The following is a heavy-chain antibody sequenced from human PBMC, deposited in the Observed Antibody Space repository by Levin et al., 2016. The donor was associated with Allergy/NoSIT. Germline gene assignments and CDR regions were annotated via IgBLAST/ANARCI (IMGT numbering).Heavy chain of an antibody. CDR3: ARESQLVDTLRSEAIFDY. CDR1: GYTFTGYY. J-gene: IGHJ4*02. V-gene: IGHV1-2*02. Sequence: ASVKVSCKASGYTFTGYYMHWVRQAPGQGLEWMGWINPNSGGTNYAQKFQGRVTMTRDTSISTAYMELSRLRSDDTAVYYCARESQLVDTLRSEAIFDYWGQGTLVTVSS. CDR2: INPNSGGT. D-gene: IGHD2-8*02.